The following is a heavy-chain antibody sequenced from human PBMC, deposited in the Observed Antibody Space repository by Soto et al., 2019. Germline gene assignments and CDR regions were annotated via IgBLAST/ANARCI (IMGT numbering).Heavy chain of an antibody. CDR2: INAGNGNT. CDR3: ARSSTPTRSAGY. CDR1: GYTFTGYA. D-gene: IGHD2-2*01. Sequence: GASGKVSCKASGYTFTGYAVHWVRQAPGHRLEWMGWINAGNGNTKYSQKFQGRVTMTRDTSTSTVYMELSSLRSEDTAVYYCARSSTPTRSAGYWGQGTLVTVSS. J-gene: IGHJ4*02. V-gene: IGHV1-3*01.